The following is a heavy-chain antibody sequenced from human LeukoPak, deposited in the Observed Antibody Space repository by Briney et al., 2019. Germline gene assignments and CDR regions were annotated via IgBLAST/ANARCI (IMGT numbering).Heavy chain of an antibody. D-gene: IGHD2-21*01. CDR3: ARGSCGVNCPKFNWLDT. Sequence: SETLSLTCTISSGSISRYYWTWIRQSAGGGLEWIGRVYMNGHSNSNPSLESRVTISVDTSNNQFSLNLASVTAADTARYFCARGSCGVNCPKFNWLDTWGQGILVTVSS. CDR1: SGSISRYY. V-gene: IGHV4-4*07. J-gene: IGHJ5*02. CDR2: VYMNGHS.